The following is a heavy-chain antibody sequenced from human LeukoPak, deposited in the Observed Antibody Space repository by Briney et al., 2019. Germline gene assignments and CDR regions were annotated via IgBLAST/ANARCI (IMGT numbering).Heavy chain of an antibody. V-gene: IGHV4-39*07. D-gene: IGHD3-22*01. CDR2: IYYSGST. CDR3: ARVAYDSSVFDY. J-gene: IGHJ4*02. CDR1: GGSISSGSYY. Sequence: SETLSLTCSVSGGSISSGSYYWGWIRQPPGKGLEWIATIYYSGSTYYNPSLKSRVTISVDTSKNQFSLKLSSVTAADTAVYYCARVAYDSSVFDYWGQGTLVTVSS.